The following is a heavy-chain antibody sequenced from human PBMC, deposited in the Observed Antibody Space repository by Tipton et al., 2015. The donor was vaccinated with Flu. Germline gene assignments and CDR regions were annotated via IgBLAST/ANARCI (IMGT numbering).Heavy chain of an antibody. CDR2: TSSTGTTV. CDR3: ATLTWDDY. J-gene: IGHJ4*02. V-gene: IGHV3-48*03. CDR1: GFIFSSYE. D-gene: IGHD7-27*01. Sequence: SLRLSFAASGFIFSSYEMNWVRLAPGKGLEWLSYTSSTGTTVSYANSVKGRFTISRDNARNALYLQMNSLRAEDTAVYYCATLTWDDYRGQGTQVTVSS.